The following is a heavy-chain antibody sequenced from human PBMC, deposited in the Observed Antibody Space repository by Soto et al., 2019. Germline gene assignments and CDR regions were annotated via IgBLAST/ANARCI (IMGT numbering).Heavy chain of an antibody. J-gene: IGHJ4*02. CDR1: GYTFTNYG. D-gene: IGHD6-13*01. CDR3: ARDDSSSWGKADY. Sequence: QVPLVQSGAEVKKPGASVKVSCKASGYTFTNYGFSWVRQAPGQGLEWMGWISAYNGNTNYAQKFQGRVTMTTDTSTSKAYMELMSLRSDVTAVYYCARDDSSSWGKADYWGQGTLVTVSS. CDR2: ISAYNGNT. V-gene: IGHV1-18*04.